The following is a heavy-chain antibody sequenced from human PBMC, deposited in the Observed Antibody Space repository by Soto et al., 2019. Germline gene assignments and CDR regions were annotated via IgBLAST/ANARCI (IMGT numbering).Heavy chain of an antibody. CDR3: AKKLGSLGSATLIEY. J-gene: IGHJ4*02. D-gene: IGHD6-25*01. Sequence: QVQLEESGGGVVQPGRSLRLSCAASGFTFSSYGMHWVRQAPGKGLEWVAIISYDRSLQYYADSVKGRFTISRDNSKNTLFLQMNSLRAEDTAVYYCAKKLGSLGSATLIEYWGEGTLVTVSS. CDR2: ISYDRSLQ. CDR1: GFTFSSYG. V-gene: IGHV3-30*18.